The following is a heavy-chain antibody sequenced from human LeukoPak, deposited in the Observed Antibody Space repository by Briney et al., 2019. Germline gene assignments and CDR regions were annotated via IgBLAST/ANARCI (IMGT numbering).Heavy chain of an antibody. CDR1: GFTFSSYG. Sequence: PGGSLRLSSAASGFTFSSYGMHWVRQAPGKGLEWVAVIWYDGSNKYYADSVKGRFTISRDNSKNTLYLQMNSLRAEDTAVYYCARARGEYVVVPAATGFDYWGQETLVTVSS. V-gene: IGHV3-33*01. D-gene: IGHD2-2*01. CDR3: ARARGEYVVVPAATGFDY. CDR2: IWYDGSNK. J-gene: IGHJ4*02.